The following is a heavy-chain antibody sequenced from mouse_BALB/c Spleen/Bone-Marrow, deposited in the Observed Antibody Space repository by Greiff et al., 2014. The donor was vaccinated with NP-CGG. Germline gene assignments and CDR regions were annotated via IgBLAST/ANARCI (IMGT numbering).Heavy chain of an antibody. CDR3: ARRDGNYAWFAY. CDR2: INPGSGGT. D-gene: IGHD2-1*01. Sequence: QVQLQQPGAELVRPGTSVKVSCKASGYAFTNYLIEWVKQRPGQGLEWIGVINPGSGGTNYNEKFKGKATPTADKSSSTAYMQLSSLTSDDSAVYFCARRDGNYAWFAYWGQGTLVTVSA. J-gene: IGHJ3*01. CDR1: GYAFTNYL. V-gene: IGHV1-54*03.